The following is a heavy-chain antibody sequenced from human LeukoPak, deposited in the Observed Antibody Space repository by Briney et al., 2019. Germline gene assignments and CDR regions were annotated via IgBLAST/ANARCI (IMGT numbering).Heavy chain of an antibody. D-gene: IGHD5-24*01. J-gene: IGHJ4*02. CDR1: GFTFSSYA. Sequence: GGSLRLSCAASGFTFSSYAMSWVRQAPGKGLEWVSAISGSGGSAYYADSVKGRFTISRDNSKNTLYLQMNSLRAEDTAVYYCAKVEMATISSRKEPPFDYWGQGTLVTVSS. V-gene: IGHV3-23*01. CDR3: AKVEMATISSRKEPPFDY. CDR2: ISGSGGSA.